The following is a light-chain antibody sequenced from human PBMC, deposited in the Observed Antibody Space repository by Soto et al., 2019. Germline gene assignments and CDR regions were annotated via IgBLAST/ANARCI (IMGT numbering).Light chain of an antibody. CDR3: AAWDDSLSGPV. V-gene: IGLV1-47*01. J-gene: IGLJ2*01. Sequence: QSVLTQPPSASGTPGQRVTISCSGSSSNIGSNYVYWYQQLPGTAPKLLIYRNTQRPSGVPDRFSGSKSGTSSSLAISGLRSEEEAYYYCAAWDDSLSGPVFGGGTKLTVL. CDR1: SSNIGSNY. CDR2: RNT.